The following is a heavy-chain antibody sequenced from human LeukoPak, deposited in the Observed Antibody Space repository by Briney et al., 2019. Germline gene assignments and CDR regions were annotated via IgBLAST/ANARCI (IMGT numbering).Heavy chain of an antibody. CDR3: ARDPAAWDY. CDR2: IKEDGSEE. V-gene: IGHV3-7*01. CDR1: GFTFDDYA. J-gene: IGHJ4*02. D-gene: IGHD6-13*01. Sequence: PGGSLRLSCAASGFTFDDYAMSWVRQAPGKGLEWVANIKEDGSEEYYVDSVKGRFTISRDNTKNSLYLQMNSLRAEDTAVYYCARDPAAWDYWGQGTLVTVSS.